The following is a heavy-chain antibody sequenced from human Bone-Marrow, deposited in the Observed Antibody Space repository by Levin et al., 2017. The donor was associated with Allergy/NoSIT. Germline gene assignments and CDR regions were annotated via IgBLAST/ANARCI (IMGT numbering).Heavy chain of an antibody. Sequence: GGSLRLSCAASGFTFSSYSMNWVRQAPGKGLEWVSFISSSRSTIYYADSVKGRFTISRDNAKNSLYLQMNTLRAEDTAVYYCARDGDYGDSILLYFDLWGRGTLVTVSS. CDR1: GFTFSSYS. CDR3: ARDGDYGDSILLYFDL. V-gene: IGHV3-48*01. D-gene: IGHD4-17*01. J-gene: IGHJ2*01. CDR2: ISSSRSTI.